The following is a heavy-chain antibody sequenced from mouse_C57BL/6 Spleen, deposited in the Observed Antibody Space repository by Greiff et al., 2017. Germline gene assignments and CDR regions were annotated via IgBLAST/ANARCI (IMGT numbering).Heavy chain of an antibody. CDR1: GFTFSDYG. V-gene: IGHV5-17*01. Sequence: EVKLMESGGGLVKPGGSLKLSCAASGFTFSDYGMHWVRQAPEKGLEWVAYISSGSSTIYYADTVKGRFTISRDNAKNTLFLQMTSLRSEDTAMYYCAREDGGAMDYWGQGTSVTVSS. J-gene: IGHJ4*01. CDR2: ISSGSSTI. CDR3: AREDGGAMDY.